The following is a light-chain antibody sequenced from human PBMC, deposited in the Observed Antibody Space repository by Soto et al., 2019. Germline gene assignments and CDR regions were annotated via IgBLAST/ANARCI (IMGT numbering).Light chain of an antibody. V-gene: IGLV1-44*01. CDR1: SSTIGRSI. J-gene: IGLJ1*01. CDR2: SNN. Sequence: QSALTRPPSASGTPGQRITISCSGSSSTIGRSIVIWYQQFPGTAPNLLIYSNNQRPSGVPDRFFASKSGTSASLAISGLQSEDEADDYCAGWGDRLDRDVFGHGTTVIV. CDR3: AGWGDRLDRDV.